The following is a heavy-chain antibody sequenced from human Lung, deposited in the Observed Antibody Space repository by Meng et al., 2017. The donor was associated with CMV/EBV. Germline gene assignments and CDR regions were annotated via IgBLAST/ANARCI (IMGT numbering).Heavy chain of an antibody. CDR3: VRRFHVTYPAD. Sequence: SETLSLXCTVFGASFTSSSYYWVWIRQPPGKGLEWIGSFYYDGSTYYNPSLKSRVTVFVDTSKNQFSLKVTSVTAADTAMYYCVRRFHVTYPADWGRGTLVTVSS. CDR1: GASFTSSSYY. J-gene: IGHJ4*02. V-gene: IGHV4-39*01. D-gene: IGHD1-14*01. CDR2: FYYDGST.